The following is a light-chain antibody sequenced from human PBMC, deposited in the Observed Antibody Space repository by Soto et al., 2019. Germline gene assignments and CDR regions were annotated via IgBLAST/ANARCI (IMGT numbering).Light chain of an antibody. Sequence: QLVLTQPPSASGTPGQRVTISCSGSSSNIGSNYVYWYQQLPGTAPKLLIYRNNQRPSGVPDRFSGSKSGTSASLAISGRRSEDEADYYCAAWDASLSGGVFGGGTKLTVL. CDR3: AAWDASLSGGV. CDR1: SSNIGSNY. CDR2: RNN. V-gene: IGLV1-47*01. J-gene: IGLJ3*02.